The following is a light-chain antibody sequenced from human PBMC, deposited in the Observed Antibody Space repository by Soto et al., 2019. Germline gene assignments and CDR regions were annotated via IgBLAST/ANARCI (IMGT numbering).Light chain of an antibody. CDR1: QGISDY. CDR3: RQCGHRPRT. CDR2: EAS. V-gene: IGKV3-11*01. J-gene: IGKJ4*01. Sequence: WIQTQGTIALSGKEVDTRCCRASQGISDYLAWYQQKPGQAPRLLIYEASKRATGIPARFSGSGSGTDFTFIIGRLDPDDFAFQSLRQCGHRPRTCGGGTRWIS.